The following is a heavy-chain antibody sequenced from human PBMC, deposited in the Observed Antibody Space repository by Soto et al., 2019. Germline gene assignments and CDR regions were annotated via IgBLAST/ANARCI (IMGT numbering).Heavy chain of an antibody. Sequence: ITLKESGPTLVKPTQTLTLTCTFSGFSLNTGGVGVGWVRQPRGKAMEWLALSYWDDDERYRPSLWSTLNITTDTINITMVLTMTNMAPEDTATYYCVRNWRYYGGDYYYGMDAWGQGTTVTVSS. V-gene: IGHV2-5*02. CDR3: VRNWRYYGGDYYYGMDA. D-gene: IGHD3-10*01. CDR1: GFSLNTGGVG. J-gene: IGHJ6*02. CDR2: SYWDDDE.